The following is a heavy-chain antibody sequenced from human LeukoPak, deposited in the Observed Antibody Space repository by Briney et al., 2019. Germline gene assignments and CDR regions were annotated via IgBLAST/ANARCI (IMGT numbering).Heavy chain of an antibody. CDR2: IRYDGSNK. Sequence: GGSLRLSCAASGFTFSSYGMHWVRQAPGKGLEWVAFIRYDGSNKYYADSVKGRFTISRDNSKNTLYLQMNSLRAEDTAVYYCARARYYYDSSGYLTFGYWGQGTLVTVSS. V-gene: IGHV3-30*02. CDR3: ARARYYYDSSGYLTFGY. CDR1: GFTFSSYG. D-gene: IGHD3-22*01. J-gene: IGHJ4*02.